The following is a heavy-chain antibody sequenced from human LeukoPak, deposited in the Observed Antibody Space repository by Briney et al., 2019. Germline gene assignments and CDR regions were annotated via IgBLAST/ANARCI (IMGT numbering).Heavy chain of an antibody. CDR1: GGSFSGYY. Sequence: SETLSLTCAVYGGSFSGYYWSWIRQPPGKGLEWIGEINHSGSTNYNPSLKSRVTISIDTSKNQFSLKLSSVTAADTAVYYCARADLHYGSGTDFDYWGQGTLVTVSS. J-gene: IGHJ4*02. D-gene: IGHD3-10*01. CDR3: ARADLHYGSGTDFDY. CDR2: INHSGST. V-gene: IGHV4-34*01.